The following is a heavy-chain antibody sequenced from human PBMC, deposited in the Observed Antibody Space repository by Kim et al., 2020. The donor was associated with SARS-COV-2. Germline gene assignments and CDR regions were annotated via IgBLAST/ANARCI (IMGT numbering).Heavy chain of an antibody. Sequence: GGSLRLSCAASGFSLRDYAMNWVRQAPGMGPEWVSVISARGDDIYYLDSVKGRFTISRDISKNTLYLEMNSLRVEDSAMYYCARSRVGLVNNWFDPWGQGTLVTVSS. V-gene: IGHV3-23*01. CDR3: ARSRVGLVNNWFDP. CDR2: ISARGDDI. J-gene: IGHJ5*01. CDR1: GFSLRDYA. D-gene: IGHD2-21*01.